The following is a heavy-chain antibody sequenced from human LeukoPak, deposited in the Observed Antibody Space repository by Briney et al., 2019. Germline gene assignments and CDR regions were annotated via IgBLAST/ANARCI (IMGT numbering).Heavy chain of an antibody. V-gene: IGHV4-4*07. CDR2: IYTRGST. J-gene: IGHJ3*02. CDR1: GGSINNYY. Sequence: SETLSLIYTVSGGSINNYYWSWIRQPAGKGLEWIGRIYTRGSTNYNPSLKSRVTMSVDTSKNQFSLKLSSVTAADTAVYYCARGRYCSADICSGGDAFDIWGQGTMVSVSS. CDR3: ARGRYCSADICSGGDAFDI. D-gene: IGHD2-15*01.